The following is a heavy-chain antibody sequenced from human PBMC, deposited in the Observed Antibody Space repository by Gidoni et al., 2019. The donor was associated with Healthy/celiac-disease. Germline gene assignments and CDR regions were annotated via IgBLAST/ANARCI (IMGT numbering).Heavy chain of an antibody. D-gene: IGHD6-19*01. CDR2: IIPIFGTA. CDR1: GVTFSSYA. Sequence: QVQLVQSGAEVKKPGSSVKVSCKASGVTFSSYAISWVRQTPGQGLEWMGGIIPIFGTANYAQKFQGRVTITADKSTSTAYMELSSLRSEDTAVYYCARPNSSGWYYYYYGMDVWGQGTTVTVSS. J-gene: IGHJ6*02. CDR3: ARPNSSGWYYYYYGMDV. V-gene: IGHV1-69*06.